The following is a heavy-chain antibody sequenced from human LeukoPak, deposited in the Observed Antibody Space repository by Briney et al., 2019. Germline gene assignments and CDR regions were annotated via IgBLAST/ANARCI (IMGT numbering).Heavy chain of an antibody. J-gene: IGHJ4*02. CDR2: IIPIFGTA. CDR1: GGTFSSYA. V-gene: IGHV1-69*13. CDR3: ARGGRYSYGPVGY. D-gene: IGHD5-18*01. Sequence: SVKVSCKASGGTFSSYAISWVRQAPGQGLEWMGGIIPIFGTANYAQKFQGRVTTTADESTSTAYMELSSLRSEDTAVYYCARGGRYSYGPVGYWGQGTLVTVSS.